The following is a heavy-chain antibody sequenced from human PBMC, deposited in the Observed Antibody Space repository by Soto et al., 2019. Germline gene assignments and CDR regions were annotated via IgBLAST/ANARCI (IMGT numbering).Heavy chain of an antibody. CDR2: INHSGST. CDR1: GGSFSGYY. V-gene: IGHV4-34*01. J-gene: IGHJ4*02. D-gene: IGHD3-16*02. CDR3: ARGRWGYDYVWGSYRPFDY. Sequence: QVQLQQWGAGLLKPSETLSLTCAVYGGSFSGYYWSWIRQPPGKGLEWIGEINHSGSTNYNPSLKSRVTISVGRAKNQFSLKLSAVTAADTAVYYCARGRWGYDYVWGSYRPFDYWGQGTLVTVSS.